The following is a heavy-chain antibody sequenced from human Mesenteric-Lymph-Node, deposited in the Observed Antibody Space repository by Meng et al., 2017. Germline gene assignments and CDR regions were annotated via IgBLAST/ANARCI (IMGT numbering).Heavy chain of an antibody. CDR2: ISSSGSTI. J-gene: IGHJ5*02. D-gene: IGHD6-19*01. CDR1: GFTFSSYE. Sequence: GESLKISCAASGFTFSSYEMNWVRQAPGKGLEWVSYISSSGSTIYYADSVKGRFTISRDNAKNSLYLQMNSLRAEDTAVYYCARELEQWLVYSRRLDPWGQGTLVTVSS. V-gene: IGHV3-48*03. CDR3: ARELEQWLVYSRRLDP.